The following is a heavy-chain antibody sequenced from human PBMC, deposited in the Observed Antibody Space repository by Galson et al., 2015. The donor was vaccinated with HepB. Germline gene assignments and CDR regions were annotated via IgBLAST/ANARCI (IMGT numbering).Heavy chain of an antibody. V-gene: IGHV3-33*01. D-gene: IGHD2-2*01. CDR1: GLTFSSFG. J-gene: IGHJ6*03. CDR2: IWYDGTNK. Sequence: SLRLSCAASGLTFSSFGIHWVRQAPGKGLEWVAVIWYDGTNKYYADSVKGRFTISRDNSENTLYLQMNSLRAEDTAVYYCARGERHCSSTTCYGSTDYYYMDVWGKGTTVTVSS. CDR3: ARGERHCSSTTCYGSTDYYYMDV.